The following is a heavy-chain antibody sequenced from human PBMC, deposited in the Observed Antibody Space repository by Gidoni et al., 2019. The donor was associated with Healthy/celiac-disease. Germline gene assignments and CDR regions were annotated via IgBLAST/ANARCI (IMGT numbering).Heavy chain of an antibody. J-gene: IGHJ6*02. CDR2: IFSNDEK. Sequence: QVTLKESGPVLVKPTETLTMTCTVSGLSLSNARMGVSWIRQPPGKALEWFAHIFSNDEKSYSTSLKSRLTISKDTSKSQVVLTMTNMDPVDTATYYCARSPYYYDSSGYLGDYYGMDVWGQGTTVTVSS. D-gene: IGHD3-22*01. V-gene: IGHV2-26*01. CDR1: GLSLSNARMG. CDR3: ARSPYYYDSSGYLGDYYGMDV.